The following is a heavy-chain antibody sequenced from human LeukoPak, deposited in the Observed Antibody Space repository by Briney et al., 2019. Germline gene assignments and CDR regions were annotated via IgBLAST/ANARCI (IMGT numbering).Heavy chain of an antibody. CDR2: IDPSGST. CDR3: AKEGAAPGPAFDY. V-gene: IGHV4-4*07. D-gene: IGHD6-13*01. CDR1: GASIRHYY. Sequence: PSETLSLTCTVSGASIRHYYWSWIRQPAGKGLEWIGRIDPSGSTNYNPSLKSRVTMSIDTSKNQFALKLNSVAAADTAVYYCAKEGAAPGPAFDYWGQGTLVIVSS. J-gene: IGHJ4*02.